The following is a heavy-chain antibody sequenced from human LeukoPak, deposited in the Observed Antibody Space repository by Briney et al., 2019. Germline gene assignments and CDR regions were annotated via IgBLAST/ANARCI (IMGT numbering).Heavy chain of an antibody. V-gene: IGHV3-11*01. J-gene: IGHJ6*02. CDR1: GFTFSDHH. Sequence: GGSLRLSCAASGFTFSDHHMAWIRQAPGKGLEWISYILSGGNNIYSADSVKGRFTFSRDNAKNSMYLQMNSLRGEDTAVYYCARDLSASERAMDVWGQGTTVIVSS. CDR3: ARDLSASERAMDV. D-gene: IGHD3-3*01. CDR2: ILSGGNNI.